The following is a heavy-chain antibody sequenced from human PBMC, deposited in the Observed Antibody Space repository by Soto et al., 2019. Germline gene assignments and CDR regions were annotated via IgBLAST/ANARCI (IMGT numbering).Heavy chain of an antibody. CDR2: IGTAGDT. CDR3: AREEHDFWSGYYTGDGGMDV. D-gene: IGHD3-3*01. V-gene: IGHV3-13*01. J-gene: IGHJ6*02. CDR1: GFTFSSYY. Sequence: GGSMRLSCAASGFTFSSYYMHWVRQATGKGLEWVSAIGTAGDTYYPGSVKGRFTISRENAKNSLYLQMNSLRAEDTAVYYCAREEHDFWSGYYTGDGGMDVWGQGTTVTAP.